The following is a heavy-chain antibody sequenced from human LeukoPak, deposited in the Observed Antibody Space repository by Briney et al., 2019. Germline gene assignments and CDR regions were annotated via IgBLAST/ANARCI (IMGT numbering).Heavy chain of an antibody. J-gene: IGHJ4*02. V-gene: IGHV3-74*01. CDR1: GFTFSSYW. Sequence: PGGSLRLSCAASGFTFSSYWMHWVRQAPGKGLVWVSRINSDGSSTSYADSVKGRFTISRDNAKNTLYLQMNSLRAEDTAVYYCAIGYCSGGSCYQSDYWGQGTLVTVSS. CDR2: INSDGSST. D-gene: IGHD2-15*01. CDR3: AIGYCSGGSCYQSDY.